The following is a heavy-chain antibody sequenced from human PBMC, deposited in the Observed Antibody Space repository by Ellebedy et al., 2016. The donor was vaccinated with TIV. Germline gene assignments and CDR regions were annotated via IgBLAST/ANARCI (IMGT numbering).Heavy chain of an antibody. Sequence: GESLKISXSASGFTFSDYSMLWVRQAPGKGLEYVSAIRSSGGTTYYADSVKGRFTISRDNAKNSLYLQMNSLRAEDTAVYYCANYGQSAPEHPWGQGTLVTVSS. CDR2: IRSSGGTT. CDR3: ANYGQSAPEHP. J-gene: IGHJ5*02. V-gene: IGHV3-64*04. D-gene: IGHD4-17*01. CDR1: GFTFSDYS.